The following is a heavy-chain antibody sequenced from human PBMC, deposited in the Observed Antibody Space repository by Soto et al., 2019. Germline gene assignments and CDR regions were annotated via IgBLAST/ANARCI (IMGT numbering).Heavy chain of an antibody. CDR3: AKGDSGYDYPRYFGMDV. CDR2: ITGSGGST. J-gene: IGHJ6*02. D-gene: IGHD5-12*01. Sequence: HLGGSLRLSCAASGFTFSTYAMIWVRQAPGKGLEWVSVITGSGGSTYYADSVKGRFTISRDTSKNTLFLQMNSLRAEDTAVYYCAKGDSGYDYPRYFGMDVWGQGTTVTVSS. CDR1: GFTFSTYA. V-gene: IGHV3-23*01.